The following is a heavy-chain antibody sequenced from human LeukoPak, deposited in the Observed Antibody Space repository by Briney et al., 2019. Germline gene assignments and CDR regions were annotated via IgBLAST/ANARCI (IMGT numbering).Heavy chain of an antibody. CDR2: ILNTGSA. CDR1: GASISSYY. V-gene: IGHV4-59*01. CDR3: ARDKALRNWYFDL. J-gene: IGHJ2*01. Sequence: SETPSLTCTVSGASISSYYWGWIRQPPGKGLEWIGYILNTGSANYNPSLKSRVTISIDTSKNQFSLKLTSVTAADTAVYYCARDKALRNWYFDLWGRGTLATASS.